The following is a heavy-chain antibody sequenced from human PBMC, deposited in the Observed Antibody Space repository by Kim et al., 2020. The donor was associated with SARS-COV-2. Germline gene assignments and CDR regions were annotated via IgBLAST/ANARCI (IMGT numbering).Heavy chain of an antibody. D-gene: IGHD3-10*01. CDR3: VRLYESFTSGNSYFYFDY. J-gene: IGHJ4*02. CDR2: IKQDGSEK. CDR1: GFKFNYYW. Sequence: GGSLRLSCAASGFKFNYYWMSWVRQVPGKGLEWVANIKQDGSEKYYVDSVNGRFTVSRDNPKSSVYLQMNSLRAEDSAVYYCVRLYESFTSGNSYFYFDYWGQGAPGHRLL. V-gene: IGHV3-7*01.